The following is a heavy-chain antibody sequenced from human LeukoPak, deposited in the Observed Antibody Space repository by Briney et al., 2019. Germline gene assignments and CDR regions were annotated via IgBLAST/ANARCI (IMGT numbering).Heavy chain of an antibody. CDR3: AKEAGGVVVVPAAVPTHYYYGMDV. CDR2: ISGSGGST. V-gene: IGHV3-23*01. Sequence: GGSLRLSCAASGFTFSSYAMSWVRQAPGKGLEWVSAISGSGGSTYYADSVKGRFTISRDNSKNTLYLQMNSLRVEDTAVYYCAKEAGGVVVVPAAVPTHYYYGMDVWGQGTTATVSS. CDR1: GFTFSSYA. J-gene: IGHJ6*02. D-gene: IGHD2-2*01.